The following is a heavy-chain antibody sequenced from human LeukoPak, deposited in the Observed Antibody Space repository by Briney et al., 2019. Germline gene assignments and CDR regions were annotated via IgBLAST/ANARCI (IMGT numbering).Heavy chain of an antibody. Sequence: GASVKVSCKASGYIFTNYAMNWVRQAPGQGLEWMGWINTNTGNPTYAQGFTGRFVFSVDTSVSTAYLQISSLKTEDTAVYHCARGSVSGWYLADYWGQGTLVTVSS. J-gene: IGHJ4*02. CDR3: ARGSVSGWYLADY. CDR1: GYIFTNYA. CDR2: INTNTGNP. D-gene: IGHD6-19*01. V-gene: IGHV7-4-1*02.